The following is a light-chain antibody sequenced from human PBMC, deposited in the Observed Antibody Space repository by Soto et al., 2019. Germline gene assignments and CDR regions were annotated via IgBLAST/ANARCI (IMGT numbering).Light chain of an antibody. J-gene: IGKJ5*01. Sequence: EIVLTQSPGTLSLSPGEGATLSCGASQIVTNSYLAWYQQKPGQAPRFLIYGASSRATGIPDRFSGSGSGTDFTLTISRLEPEDFAVYYCQQYGSSPITFGQGTRLEIK. CDR1: QIVTNSY. CDR3: QQYGSSPIT. CDR2: GAS. V-gene: IGKV3-20*01.